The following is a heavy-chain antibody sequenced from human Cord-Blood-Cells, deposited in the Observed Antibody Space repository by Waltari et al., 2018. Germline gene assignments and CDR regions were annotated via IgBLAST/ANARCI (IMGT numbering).Heavy chain of an antibody. CDR1: GYSISSGYY. CDR3: ARDSSSSDY. V-gene: IGHV4-38-2*02. Sequence: QVQLQESGPGLVKPSETLSLTCAVSGYSISSGYYWGWIRQPPGKGLEWIGSIYHSGSTHYNPSLNGRVAISVDTSKNQFSLKLSSVTAADTAVYYCARDSSSSDYWGQGTLVTVSS. J-gene: IGHJ4*02. CDR2: IYHSGST. D-gene: IGHD6-6*01.